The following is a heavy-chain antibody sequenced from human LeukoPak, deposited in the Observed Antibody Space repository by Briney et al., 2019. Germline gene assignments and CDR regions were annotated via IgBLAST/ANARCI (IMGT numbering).Heavy chain of an antibody. J-gene: IGHJ3*02. CDR2: IYHNGNT. V-gene: IGHV4-38-2*02. Sequence: SETLSLTCAVSGYSISSGYYWGWIRQPPGKGLEWIGSIYHNGNTYYNPSLKSRVTISVDTSKNQFSLKLSSVTAADTAVSYCAREYSSSSRAFDTWGQGTRVTVSS. CDR1: GYSISSGYY. CDR3: AREYSSSSRAFDT. D-gene: IGHD6-6*01.